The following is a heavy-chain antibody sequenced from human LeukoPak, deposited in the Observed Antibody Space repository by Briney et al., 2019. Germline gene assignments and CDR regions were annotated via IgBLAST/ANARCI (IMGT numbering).Heavy chain of an antibody. CDR3: ATLLEFDDGDYEAVY. CDR2: FDPEDGET. J-gene: IGHJ4*02. Sequence: ASVKVSCKVSGYTLTELSMHWVRQAPGKGLEWMGGFDPEDGETIYAQKFQGRVTMTEDTSTDTAYMELSSLRSEDTAVYYCATLLEFDDGDYEAVYWGQVTLVTVSS. D-gene: IGHD4-17*01. CDR1: GYTLTELS. V-gene: IGHV1-24*01.